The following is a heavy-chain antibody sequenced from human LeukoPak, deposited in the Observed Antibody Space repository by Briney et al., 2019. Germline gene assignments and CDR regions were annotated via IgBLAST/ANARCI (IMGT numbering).Heavy chain of an antibody. J-gene: IGHJ4*02. Sequence: GGSLRLSCAASGFTFSSCGRHWVRQAPGKGLEWVAVIWYDGSNKYYADSVKGRFTISRDNSKNTLYLQMNSLRAEDTAVYYCARDLRSYNPLRYFDYWGQGTLVTVSS. D-gene: IGHD1-14*01. V-gene: IGHV3-33*01. CDR3: ARDLRSYNPLRYFDY. CDR1: GFTFSSCG. CDR2: IWYDGSNK.